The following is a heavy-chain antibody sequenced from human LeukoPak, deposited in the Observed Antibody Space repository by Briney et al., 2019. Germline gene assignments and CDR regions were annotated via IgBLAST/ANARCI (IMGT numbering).Heavy chain of an antibody. D-gene: IGHD2-15*01. CDR1: GYTFTRHW. Sequence: GESLKISCKGSGYTFTRHWIAWVRQMPGKGLEWMGIIYPGDSDTRYSPSFQGQVTISADKSISTAYLQWSSLKASDTAMYYCAGGMVGAASQFDYWGQGTLVTVSS. J-gene: IGHJ4*02. CDR2: IYPGDSDT. CDR3: AGGMVGAASQFDY. V-gene: IGHV5-51*01.